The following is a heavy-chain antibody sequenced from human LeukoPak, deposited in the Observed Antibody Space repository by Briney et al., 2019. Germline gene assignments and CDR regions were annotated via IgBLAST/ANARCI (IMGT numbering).Heavy chain of an antibody. CDR2: IYYSGST. D-gene: IGHD1-14*01. CDR1: GGSISSSSYY. Sequence: SETLPLTCTVSGGSISSSSYYWGWIRQPPGKGLEWIGSIYYSGSTYYNPSLKSRVTISVDTSKNQFSLKLSSVTAADTAVYYCARHYEANWNHADFDYWGQGTLVTVSS. J-gene: IGHJ4*02. CDR3: ARHYEANWNHADFDY. V-gene: IGHV4-39*01.